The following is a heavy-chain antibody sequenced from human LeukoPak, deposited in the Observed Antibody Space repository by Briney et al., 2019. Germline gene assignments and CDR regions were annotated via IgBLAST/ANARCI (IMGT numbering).Heavy chain of an antibody. J-gene: IGHJ5*02. CDR1: GFTFSSYG. Sequence: GRSLRLSCAASGFTFSSYGMHWVRQAPGKGLEWVSRINPDGSTTTYADSVKGRFTISRDNAENTVYLQMNSLRAEDTAVYYCARVLSGSWDWFDPWGQGTLVTVSS. V-gene: IGHV3-74*01. CDR2: INPDGSTT. D-gene: IGHD3-22*01. CDR3: ARVLSGSWDWFDP.